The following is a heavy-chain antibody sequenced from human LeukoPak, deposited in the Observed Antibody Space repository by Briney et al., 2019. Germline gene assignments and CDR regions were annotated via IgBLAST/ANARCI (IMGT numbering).Heavy chain of an antibody. J-gene: IGHJ4*02. CDR1: GGTFSSYA. Sequence: ASVKVSCKASGGTFSSYAISWVRQAPGQGLEWMGRIIPILGIANYPQKFQGRVTITADKSTSTAYIELSSPRSEDTAVYYCAKGPLIEVAGTTWDYWGQGTLVTVSS. CDR2: IIPILGIA. D-gene: IGHD6-19*01. CDR3: AKGPLIEVAGTTWDY. V-gene: IGHV1-69*04.